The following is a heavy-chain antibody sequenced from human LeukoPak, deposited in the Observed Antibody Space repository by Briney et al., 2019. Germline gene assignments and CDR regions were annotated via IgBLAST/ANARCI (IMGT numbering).Heavy chain of an antibody. CDR2: IIPIFGTA. CDR1: GGTFSSYA. D-gene: IGHD2-21*02. CDR3: ARSGGIVVVTATFDY. J-gene: IGHJ4*02. V-gene: IGHV1-69*13. Sequence: GASVTVPCKASGGTFSSYAISWVRQAPGQGLEWMGGIIPIFGTANYAQKFQGRVTITADESTSTAYMELSSLRSEDTAVYYCARSGGIVVVTATFDYWGQGTLVTVSS.